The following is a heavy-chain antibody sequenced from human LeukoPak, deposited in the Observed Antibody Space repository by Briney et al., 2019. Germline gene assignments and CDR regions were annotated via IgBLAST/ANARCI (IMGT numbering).Heavy chain of an antibody. D-gene: IGHD5-18*01. V-gene: IGHV3-23*01. CDR1: GFTFSSYA. CDR2: ISGSGGST. J-gene: IGHJ3*02. CDR3: ARAGYSYGYLGAFDI. Sequence: PGGSLRLSCAASGFTFSSYAMSWVRQAPGKGLEWVSAISGSGGSTYYADSVKGRFTISRDNSKNTLYLQMNSLRAEDTAVYYCARAGYSYGYLGAFDIWGQGTMVTVSS.